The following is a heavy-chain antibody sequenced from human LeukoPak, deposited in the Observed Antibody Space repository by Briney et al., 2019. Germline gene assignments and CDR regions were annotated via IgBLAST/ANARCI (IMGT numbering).Heavy chain of an antibody. CDR1: GGSISSYY. Sequence: PSETLSLTCTVSGGSISSYYWSWIRQPPGKGLEWIGYIYYSGSTNYNPSLKSRVTISVDTSKNQFSLKLSSVTAADTAVYYCARSEELSDAFDIWGQGTMVTVSS. J-gene: IGHJ3*02. CDR3: ARSEELSDAFDI. CDR2: IYYSGST. V-gene: IGHV4-59*01. D-gene: IGHD1-26*01.